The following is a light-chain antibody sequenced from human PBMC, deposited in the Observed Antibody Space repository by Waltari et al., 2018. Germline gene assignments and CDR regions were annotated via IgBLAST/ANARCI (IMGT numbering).Light chain of an antibody. CDR2: DVS. V-gene: IGLV2-11*01. CDR1: SRDVGPYRF. CDR3: CSYAGNSVI. J-gene: IGLJ2*01. Sequence: QSALTQPNSVSGAPGQAVNISCAGTSRDVGPYRFVSWYQQYPGKVPKLLIYDVSKRPPGVPGRFSGSKSGDTASLTISGLQAEDEADYHCCSYAGNSVIFGGGTHLTVL.